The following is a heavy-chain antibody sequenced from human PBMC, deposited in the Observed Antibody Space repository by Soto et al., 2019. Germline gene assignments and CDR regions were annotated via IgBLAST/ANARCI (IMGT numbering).Heavy chain of an antibody. CDR1: GYSFTSYW. V-gene: IGHV5-51*01. D-gene: IGHD6-19*01. J-gene: IGHJ4*02. Sequence: GESLKISCKGSGYSFTSYWIGWVRQMPGKGLEWMGIIYPGDSDTRYSPSFQGQVAFSADKSISTAYLQWSGLKASDTAIYYCARRLSTGWFFDFWGQGTLVTVSA. CDR2: IYPGDSDT. CDR3: ARRLSTGWFFDF.